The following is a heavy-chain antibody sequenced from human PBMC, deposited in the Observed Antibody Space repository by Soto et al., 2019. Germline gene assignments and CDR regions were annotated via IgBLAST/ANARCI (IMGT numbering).Heavy chain of an antibody. CDR3: ARGRLRSYSYGTFDY. CDR2: INHSGST. Sequence: SETLSLTCAVYGGSFSGYYWSWIRQPPGKGLEWIGEINHSGSTNYNPSLKSRVTISVDTSKNQFSLKLSSVTAADTAVYYCARGRLRSYSYGTFDYWGQGTLVTVSS. V-gene: IGHV4-34*01. CDR1: GGSFSGYY. J-gene: IGHJ4*02. D-gene: IGHD5-18*01.